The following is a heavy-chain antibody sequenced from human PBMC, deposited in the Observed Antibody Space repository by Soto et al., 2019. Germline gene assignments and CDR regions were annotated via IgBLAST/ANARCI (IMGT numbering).Heavy chain of an antibody. Sequence: GASVKVSWKASGYTFSSYGISWGRQAPGQRLEWMGWVSAYKGNTNYAQKLQGRVTMTTDTSTSTAYMELRSLRSDDTAVYYCARDRYLSFWSGYFEGQTRHSGYMDVWGKGTTVTVSS. CDR1: GYTFSSYG. D-gene: IGHD3-3*01. J-gene: IGHJ6*03. CDR3: ARDRYLSFWSGYFEGQTRHSGYMDV. CDR2: VSAYKGNT. V-gene: IGHV1-18*01.